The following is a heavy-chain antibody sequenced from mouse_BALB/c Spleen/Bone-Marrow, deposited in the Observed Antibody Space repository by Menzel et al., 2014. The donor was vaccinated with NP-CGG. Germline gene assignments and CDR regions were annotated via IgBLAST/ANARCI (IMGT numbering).Heavy chain of an antibody. CDR3: ARYGNYDAMDY. CDR2: INPSNGRT. J-gene: IGHJ4*01. CDR1: GYTFTSYW. D-gene: IGHD2-1*01. Sequence: QVTLKECGAELVKPGASVKLPCKASGYTFTSYWMHWVKQRPGQGLEWIGEINPSNGRTNYNETFKSKATLTVDKSSTTAYMQLSSLTSDDSAVYYCARYGNYDAMDYWGQGTSVTVSS. V-gene: IGHV1S81*02.